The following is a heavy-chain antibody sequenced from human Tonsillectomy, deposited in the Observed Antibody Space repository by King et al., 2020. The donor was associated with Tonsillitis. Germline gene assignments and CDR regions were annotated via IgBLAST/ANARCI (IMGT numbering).Heavy chain of an antibody. CDR2: IYYSGST. CDR1: GGSISRGDYY. V-gene: IGHV4-30-4*01. CDR3: ARQGAYGPIPLDI. D-gene: IGHD5-12*01. J-gene: IGHJ3*02. Sequence: VQLQESGPGLVKPSQTLSLTCTVSGGSISRGDYYWSWIRQPPGKGLEWIGYIYYSGSTYYNPSLKSRVTISVDTSKNQFSLKLSSVTAADTAVYYCARQGAYGPIPLDIWGQGTMVTVSS.